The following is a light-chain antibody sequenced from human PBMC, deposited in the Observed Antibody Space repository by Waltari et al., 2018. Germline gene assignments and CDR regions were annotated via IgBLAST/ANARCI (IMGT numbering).Light chain of an antibody. CDR1: NSDVGSYNR. CDR2: EVS. CDR3: CSFASDSTYV. J-gene: IGLJ1*01. V-gene: IGLV2-23*02. Sequence: QSALTQPAPVSGSPGQSITISCTGSNSDVGSYNRVSWYQQHPGKAPKVMIFEVSTRPSGVSNRLSGSKSGYTASLTISGLQAEDEADYYCCSFASDSTYVFGTGTKVTVL.